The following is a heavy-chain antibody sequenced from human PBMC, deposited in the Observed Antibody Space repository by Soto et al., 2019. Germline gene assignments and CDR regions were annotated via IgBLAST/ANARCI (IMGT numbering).Heavy chain of an antibody. CDR3: ARDKITGLFDY. D-gene: IGHD2-8*02. CDR2: IYYSGST. J-gene: IGHJ4*02. CDR1: GDSISNYY. V-gene: IGHV4-59*12. Sequence: SETLSLTCAVSGDSISNYYWSWIRQPPGKGPEWIGYIYYSGSTNYNPSLKSRVTISVDASKNQFSLKLSSVTAADTAVYYCARDKITGLFDYWGQGTLVTVSS.